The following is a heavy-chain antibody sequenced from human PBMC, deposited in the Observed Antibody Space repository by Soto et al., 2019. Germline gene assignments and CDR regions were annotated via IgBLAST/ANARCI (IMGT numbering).Heavy chain of an antibody. CDR2: INPNSGGT. Sequence: QVQLVQSGAEVKKPGASVKVSCKASGYTFTGYYMHWVRQAPGQGLEWMGWINPNSGGTNYAQKFQGWVTMTRDTSISTAYMELSRLRSDDTAVYYCARTKGTGHFSYGMDVWGQGTTVTVSS. J-gene: IGHJ6*02. D-gene: IGHD3-9*01. V-gene: IGHV1-2*04. CDR3: ARTKGTGHFSYGMDV. CDR1: GYTFTGYY.